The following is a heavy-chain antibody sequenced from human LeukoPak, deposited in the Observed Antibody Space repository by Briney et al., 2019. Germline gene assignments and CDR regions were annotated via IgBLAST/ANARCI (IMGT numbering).Heavy chain of an antibody. D-gene: IGHD2-21*01. CDR2: ISSNGGTT. CDR1: GFTFSSYA. J-gene: IGHJ3*02. Sequence: RGPLRLSCSASGFTFSSYAMHWVRQAPGKGLEYVSAISSNGGTTYYADSVKGRFTISRDNSKSTLYLQMGSLRPDDTAVYYCVSSLWYGAFDIWGQGTMVTVSS. V-gene: IGHV3-64D*06. CDR3: VSSLWYGAFDI.